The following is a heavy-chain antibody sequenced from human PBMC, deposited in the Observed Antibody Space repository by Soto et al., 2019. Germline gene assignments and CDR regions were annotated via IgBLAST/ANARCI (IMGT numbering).Heavy chain of an antibody. V-gene: IGHV1-46*01. D-gene: IGHD3-10*01. CDR1: GYTFTSYY. J-gene: IGHJ6*02. Sequence: GASVKVSCKASGYTFTSYYMHWVRQAPGQGLEWMGIINPSGGSTSYAQKFQGRVTMTRDTSTSTVYMELSSLRSEDTAVYYCAREITMVRGVIITYYGMDVWGQGTTVTVSS. CDR3: AREITMVRGVIITYYGMDV. CDR2: INPSGGST.